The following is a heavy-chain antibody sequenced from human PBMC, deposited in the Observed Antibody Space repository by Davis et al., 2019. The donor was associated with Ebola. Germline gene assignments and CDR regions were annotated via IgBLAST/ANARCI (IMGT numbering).Heavy chain of an antibody. CDR1: GFTFSSYS. Sequence: GGSLRLSCAASGFTFSSYSMNWVRQAPGKGLEWVSSISSSSSYIYYADSVKGRFTISRDNAKNSLYLQMNSLRAEDTAVYYCASTLDIVANYYYYGMDVWGQGTTVTVSS. CDR2: ISSSSSYI. CDR3: ASTLDIVANYYYYGMDV. J-gene: IGHJ6*02. V-gene: IGHV3-21*01. D-gene: IGHD5-12*01.